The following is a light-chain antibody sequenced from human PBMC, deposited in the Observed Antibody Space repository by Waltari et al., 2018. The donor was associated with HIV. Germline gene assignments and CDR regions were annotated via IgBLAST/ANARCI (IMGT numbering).Light chain of an antibody. CDR2: SNN. Sequence: QSVLTQPPSVSGTPGQRVTISCSGGSCNIGDNAVSWYQQFPGTAPKLLIYSNNQRPSGVPDRFSGSKSGTSASLAISGLQSEDEADYYCATLDDSLNGPVFGGGTKVTVL. J-gene: IGLJ2*01. CDR1: SCNIGDNA. CDR3: ATLDDSLNGPV. V-gene: IGLV1-44*01.